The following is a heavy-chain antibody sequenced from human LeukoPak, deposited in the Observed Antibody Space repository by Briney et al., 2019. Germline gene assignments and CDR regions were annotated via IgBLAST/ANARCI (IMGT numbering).Heavy chain of an antibody. J-gene: IGHJ4*02. V-gene: IGHV3-21*01. CDR2: ISSSSSYK. Sequence: PGGSLRLSCAASGFSFSLYSMTWVRQAPGKGLEWASSISSSSSYKFYADSVKGRFTISRDNAKNSLYLQMNSLRAEDTAVYYCARETRQQVDYFDYWGQGTLVTVSS. D-gene: IGHD6-13*01. CDR1: GFSFSLYS. CDR3: ARETRQQVDYFDY.